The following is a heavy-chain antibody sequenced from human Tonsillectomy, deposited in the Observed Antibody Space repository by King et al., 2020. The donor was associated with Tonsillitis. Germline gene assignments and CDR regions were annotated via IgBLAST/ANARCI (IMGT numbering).Heavy chain of an antibody. D-gene: IGHD3-16*01. CDR3: ARGGYTYAYRNDAFDI. Sequence: VQLQQWGAGLLKPSETLSLTCAVYGGSFIGYYWSWIRQSPGKGLEWVGEIKHSGSTNYNPSLKSGVTISVEPSKNHFSLKQSSVTAADTAVYYCARGGYTYAYRNDAFDIWGQGTMVTVSS. V-gene: IGHV4-34*01. CDR2: IKHSGST. CDR1: GGSFIGYY. J-gene: IGHJ3*02.